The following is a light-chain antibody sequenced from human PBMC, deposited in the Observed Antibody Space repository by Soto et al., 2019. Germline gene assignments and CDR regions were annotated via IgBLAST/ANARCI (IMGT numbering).Light chain of an antibody. J-gene: IGKJ1*01. CDR1: QAISSY. CDR3: QHSYSTSWA. CDR2: AAS. V-gene: IGKV1-39*01. Sequence: DSRMTQSGSALSVSAGDRVTITWRASQAISSYLTWYQQKPGKAPKLLIYAASNLKSGVPSRFSGSGSGTDFTLTISSLQPEDFATYYCQHSYSTSWAFGQGTKVDIK.